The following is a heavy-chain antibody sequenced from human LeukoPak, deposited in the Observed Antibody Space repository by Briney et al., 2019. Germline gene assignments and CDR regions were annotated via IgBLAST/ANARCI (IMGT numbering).Heavy chain of an antibody. D-gene: IGHD3-3*01. V-gene: IGHV3-15*01. CDR2: IKSKNYSGTT. J-gene: IGHJ4*02. CDR1: VFTFNNAW. Sequence: GGSLTLSCAASVFTFNNAWMSWVRQAPGKGLEWVGRIKSKNYSGTTDYAPPVKGRFSISGDDSKNPVYQKMSSLKAEDTAVYYCATWGDFWVGNYGEYWGQGTLVTVSS. CDR3: ATWGDFWVGNYGEY.